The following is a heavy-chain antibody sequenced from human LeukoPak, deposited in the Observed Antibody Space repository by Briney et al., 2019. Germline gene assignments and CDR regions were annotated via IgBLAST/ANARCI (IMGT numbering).Heavy chain of an antibody. Sequence: GGSLRLSCAASGFTFSSYAMYWVRQAPGKGLEWVAVISYDGSNKYYADSVKGRFTISRDNSKNTLYLQMNSLRAEDTAVYYCARDRSYYGDYDFQHWGQGTLVTVSS. J-gene: IGHJ1*01. CDR3: ARDRSYYGDYDFQH. D-gene: IGHD4-17*01. V-gene: IGHV3-30-3*01. CDR2: ISYDGSNK. CDR1: GFTFSSYA.